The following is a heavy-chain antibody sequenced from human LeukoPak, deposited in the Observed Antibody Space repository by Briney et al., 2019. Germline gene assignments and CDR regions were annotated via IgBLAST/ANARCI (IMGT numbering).Heavy chain of an antibody. J-gene: IGHJ4*02. V-gene: IGHV5-10-1*04. D-gene: IGHD1-20*01. CDR3: ARLGSYNWNDARDY. Sequence: GESLRISCKGSGYTFTTYWISWVRQMPGKGLEWMGRIDPHDSYTNYSPSFQGQVTISADKSISTAYLQWSSLKASDTAMYYCARLGSYNWNDARDYWGQGTLVTVSS. CDR2: IDPHDSYT. CDR1: GYTFTTYW.